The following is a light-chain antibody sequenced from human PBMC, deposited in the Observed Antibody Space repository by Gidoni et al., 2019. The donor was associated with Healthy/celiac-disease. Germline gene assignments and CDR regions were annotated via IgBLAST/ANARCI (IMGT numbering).Light chain of an antibody. V-gene: IGKV1-5*03. Sequence: DIQMTQSPSTLSASVGDRVTITCRASQRISSWLAWYQQKPGKAPKLLIYKASSLESGVPSRFSCSGSGTEFTLTISSLQPDDFATYYCQQYNSYSRTFGQGTKVEIQ. CDR2: KAS. CDR1: QRISSW. CDR3: QQYNSYSRT. J-gene: IGKJ1*01.